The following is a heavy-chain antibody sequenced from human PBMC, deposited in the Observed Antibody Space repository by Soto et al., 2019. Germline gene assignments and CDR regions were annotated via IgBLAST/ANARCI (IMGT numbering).Heavy chain of an antibody. D-gene: IGHD6-6*01. V-gene: IGHV3-7*01. J-gene: IGHJ6*02. CDR1: GFTFSSYW. Sequence: VGSLRLSCAASGFTFSSYWMSWVRQAPGKGLEWVANIKQDGSEKYYVDSVKGRFTISRDNAKNSLYLQMNSLRAEDTAVYYCARRGEQLVPLYYYYGMDVWGQGTTVTVSS. CDR2: IKQDGSEK. CDR3: ARRGEQLVPLYYYYGMDV.